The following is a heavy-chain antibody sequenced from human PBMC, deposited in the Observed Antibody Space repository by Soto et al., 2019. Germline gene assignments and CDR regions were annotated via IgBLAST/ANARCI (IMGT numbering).Heavy chain of an antibody. D-gene: IGHD3-22*01. CDR3: ARSLYYYDSSGYYNLGNNWFDP. CDR2: IYSSGSP. CDR1: GGSISCYY. J-gene: IGHJ5*02. V-gene: IGHV4-59*12. Sequence: SETLSLTCTVSGGSISCYYGSWIRQPPGKGLEWIGYIYSSGSPNYNPSLKGRAAISVDTSENQTSLRLSSVTAADTAVYYCARSLYYYDSSGYYNLGNNWFDPWGQGTLVTVSS.